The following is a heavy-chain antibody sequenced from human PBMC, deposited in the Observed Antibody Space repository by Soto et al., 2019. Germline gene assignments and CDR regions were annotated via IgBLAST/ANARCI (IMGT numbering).Heavy chain of an antibody. CDR3: ARVPYYYTSGTDYGMDV. D-gene: IGHD3-10*01. Sequence: QVQLVESGGGLVKPGGSLRLSCVASGFIFSDYYMSWIRQAPGKGLEWVSYISSSSSYTNYADAVKGRFTISRDNAENSLYLQLNSMRAEDTALYYCARVPYYYTSGTDYGMDVWGQGTTVTVSS. V-gene: IGHV3-11*06. CDR1: GFIFSDYY. J-gene: IGHJ6*02. CDR2: ISSSSSYT.